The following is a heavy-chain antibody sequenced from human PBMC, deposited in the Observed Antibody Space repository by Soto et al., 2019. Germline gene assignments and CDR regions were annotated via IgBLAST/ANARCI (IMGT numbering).Heavy chain of an antibody. D-gene: IGHD2-15*01. J-gene: IGHJ4*02. CDR1: GFTFSSYW. Sequence: ESGGGLVQPGGSLRLSCAASGFTFSSYWMSWVRQAPGKGPEWVANIKQDGSEEYYVDSVKGRFTISRDNAKNSLYLQMNSLRVEDTAVYYCARRIAASATGGAFDYWGQGTLVTVSS. V-gene: IGHV3-7*01. CDR2: IKQDGSEE. CDR3: ARRIAASATGGAFDY.